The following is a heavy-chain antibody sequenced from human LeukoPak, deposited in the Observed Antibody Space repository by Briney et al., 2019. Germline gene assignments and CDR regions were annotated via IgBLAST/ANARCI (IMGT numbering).Heavy chain of an antibody. CDR1: GYTFTGYY. J-gene: IGHJ4*02. V-gene: IGHV7-4-1*02. CDR3: VKDMALLWFGEFSTHFDY. Sequence: ASVKVSCEASGYTFTGYYMHWVRQAPGQGLEWMGWIHTKIGKPTYAQDFTGRFVFSLDISLNTAYLHISSLKAEDTAIYYCVKDMALLWFGEFSTHFDYWGQGTLVTVSS. D-gene: IGHD3-10*01. CDR2: IHTKIGKP.